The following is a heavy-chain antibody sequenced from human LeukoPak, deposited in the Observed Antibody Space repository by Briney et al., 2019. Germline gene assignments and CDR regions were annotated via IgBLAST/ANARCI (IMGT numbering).Heavy chain of an antibody. D-gene: IGHD2-21*02. J-gene: IGHJ5*01. CDR1: GFAFSFFA. CDR3: AKPASWGRAVTADCFAP. CDR2: INANSGTR. Sequence: GGSLRLSCEASGFAFSFFAMSWLRQAPGKGLEWVSTINANSGTRSYAASVRGRFTISRDNSKNTLYLQLNTLRADDTAVYYCAKPASWGRAVTADCFAPWGQGTLVVVSS. V-gene: IGHV3-23*01.